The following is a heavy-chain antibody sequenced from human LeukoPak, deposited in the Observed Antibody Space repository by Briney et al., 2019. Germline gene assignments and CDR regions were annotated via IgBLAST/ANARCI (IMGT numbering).Heavy chain of an antibody. D-gene: IGHD1-26*01. Sequence: GASVKVSCKASGHTFPSDGVSWVRQAPGQGLEWMGRISADNGNTKYAQKFQGRVTVTIATSTNTAYMELRSLKSDDTALYYCARGWELHDWGQGTLVTVSS. J-gene: IGHJ4*02. CDR3: ARGWELHD. V-gene: IGHV1-18*01. CDR2: ISADNGNT. CDR1: GHTFPSDG.